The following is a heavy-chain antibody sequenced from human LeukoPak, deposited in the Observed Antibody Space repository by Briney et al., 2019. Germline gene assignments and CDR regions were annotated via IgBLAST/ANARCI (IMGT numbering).Heavy chain of an antibody. CDR3: ARDELAAAGPVGFDP. D-gene: IGHD6-13*01. V-gene: IGHV4-30-4*08. J-gene: IGHJ5*02. Sequence: PSESLSLTCTVSGGSINSGTFYWGWIRQPPGKGLEWIGYIYYSGSTYYNPSLKSRVTISVDTSKNQFSLKLSSVTAADTAVYYCARDELAAAGPVGFDPWGQGTLVTVSS. CDR2: IYYSGST. CDR1: GGSINSGTFY.